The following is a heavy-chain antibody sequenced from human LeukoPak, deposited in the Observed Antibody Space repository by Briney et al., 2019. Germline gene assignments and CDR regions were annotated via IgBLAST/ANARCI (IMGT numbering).Heavy chain of an antibody. CDR2: IDPSDSYN. Sequence: GESLKISCKTSGYTFTSHWISWVRQMPGTGLEWMGKIDPSDSYNNYSPSFQGQVTISADKSISTAYLQWSSLKASDTAMYYCARHRKTTVTFDYWGQGTLVTVSS. J-gene: IGHJ4*02. CDR3: ARHRKTTVTFDY. V-gene: IGHV5-10-1*04. CDR1: GYTFTSHW. D-gene: IGHD4-17*01.